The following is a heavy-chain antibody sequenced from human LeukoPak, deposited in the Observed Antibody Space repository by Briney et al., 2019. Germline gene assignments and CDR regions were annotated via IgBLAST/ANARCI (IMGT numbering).Heavy chain of an antibody. CDR1: GYTFTSYG. CDR3: ARDQVAKASCGDYGLEGY. CDR2: ISAYNGNT. D-gene: IGHD4-17*01. V-gene: IGHV1-18*01. J-gene: IGHJ4*02. Sequence: WASVKVSCKASGYTFTSYGISWVRQAPGQGLEWMGWISAYNGNTNYAQKLQGRVTMTTDTSTSTAYMELRSLRSDDTAVYYCARDQVAKASCGDYGLEGYWGQGTLVTVSS.